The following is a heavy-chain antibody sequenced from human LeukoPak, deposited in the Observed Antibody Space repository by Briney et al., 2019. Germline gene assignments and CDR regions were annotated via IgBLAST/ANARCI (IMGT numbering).Heavy chain of an antibody. CDR2: IYPGDSDT. Sequence: GESLKISCKGSGYSFTNYNIGWVRQMPGKGLEWMGIIYPGDSDTRYSPSFQGQVTISADKSISTAYLQWSNLKASDTAMYYCARPSSGWTSCLDYWGQGTLVTVSS. V-gene: IGHV5-51*01. CDR1: GYSFTNYN. CDR3: ARPSSGWTSCLDY. J-gene: IGHJ4*02. D-gene: IGHD6-19*01.